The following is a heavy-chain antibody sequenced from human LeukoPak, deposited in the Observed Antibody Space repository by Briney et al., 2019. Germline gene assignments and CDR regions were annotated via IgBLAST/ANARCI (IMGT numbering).Heavy chain of an antibody. V-gene: IGHV3-7*03. Sequence: GGSLRLSCAASGFIFSNYWMTWVRQAPGKGLEWVANINQDGSEKDSVDSVKGRFTISRDNAKNSLYLQMNSLRAEDTALYYCAKDTGFIVGASIDYWGQGTLVTVSS. CDR2: INQDGSEK. J-gene: IGHJ4*02. CDR1: GFIFSNYW. D-gene: IGHD1-26*01. CDR3: AKDTGFIVGASIDY.